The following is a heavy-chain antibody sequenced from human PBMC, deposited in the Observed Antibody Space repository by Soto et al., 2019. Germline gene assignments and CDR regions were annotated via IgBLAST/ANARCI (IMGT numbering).Heavy chain of an antibody. V-gene: IGHV3-9*01. D-gene: IGHD2-2*01. CDR3: AKDISSSTSSNYGMDV. CDR2: ISWNSGSI. J-gene: IGHJ6*02. CDR1: GFTFSSFA. Sequence: EVQLLESGGGLVQPGGSLRLSCGASGFTFSSFALSWVRQAPGKGLQWVSGISWNSGSIGYADSVKGRFTISRDNAKNSLYLQMNSLRAEDTALYYCAKDISSSTSSNYGMDVWGQGTTVTVSS.